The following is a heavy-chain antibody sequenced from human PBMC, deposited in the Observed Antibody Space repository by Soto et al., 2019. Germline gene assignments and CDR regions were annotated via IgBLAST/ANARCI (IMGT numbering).Heavy chain of an antibody. V-gene: IGHV3-30*18. D-gene: IGHD6-19*01. J-gene: IGHJ4*02. CDR3: GKERRGSGWFVCDY. CDR1: GFTVSSYG. Sequence: PGGSLRLSCAASGFTVSSYGMHWVRQAPGKGLEWVAVISYDGSNKYYADSVKGRFTISRDNSRDTLYLQMNSLRADDTAVYYCGKERRGSGWFVCDYWGQGELVTVSS. CDR2: ISYDGSNK.